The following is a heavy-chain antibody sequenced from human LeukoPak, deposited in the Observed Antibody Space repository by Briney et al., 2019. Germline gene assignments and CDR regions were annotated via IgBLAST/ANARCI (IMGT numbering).Heavy chain of an antibody. J-gene: IGHJ4*02. V-gene: IGHV4-59*01. CDR1: GGSISSYY. CDR3: ARGKYYYDSSGYYYFDY. Sequence: KPSETLSLTCTVSGGSISSYYWSWIRQPPGKGLEWIGYIYYSGSTNYNPSLKSRVTISVDTSKNQFSLKLSSVTAADTAVYYCARGKYYYDSSGYYYFDYWGQGTLVTVSS. D-gene: IGHD3-22*01. CDR2: IYYSGST.